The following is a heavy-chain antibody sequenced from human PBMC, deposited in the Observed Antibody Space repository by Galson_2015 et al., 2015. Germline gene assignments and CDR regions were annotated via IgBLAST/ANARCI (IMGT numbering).Heavy chain of an antibody. CDR1: GYTFTSYY. CDR2: INPSGGST. CDR3: ARDRRYCSSTSCTKGVYYYYGMDV. D-gene: IGHD2-2*01. J-gene: IGHJ6*02. Sequence: SVKVSCKASGYTFTSYYMHWVRQVPGQGLEWMGIINPSGGSTSYAQKFQGRVTMTRDTSTSTVYMELSSLRSEDTAVYYCARDRRYCSSTSCTKGVYYYYGMDVWGQGTTVTVSS. V-gene: IGHV1-46*01.